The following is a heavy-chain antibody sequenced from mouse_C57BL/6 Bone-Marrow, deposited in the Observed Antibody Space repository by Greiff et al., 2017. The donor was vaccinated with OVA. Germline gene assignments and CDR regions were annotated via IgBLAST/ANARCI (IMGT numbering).Heavy chain of an antibody. V-gene: IGHV7-1*01. CDR3: ARDALYDYSYAMDY. J-gene: IGHJ4*01. CDR2: SRNKANDYTT. CDR1: GFTFSDFY. Sequence: DVKLVESGGGLVQSGRSLRLSCATSGFTFSDFYMEWVRQAPGKGLEWIAASRNKANDYTTEYSASVKGRFIVSRDTSQSILYLQMNALRAEDTAIYYCARDALYDYSYAMDYWGQGTSVTVSS. D-gene: IGHD2-4*01.